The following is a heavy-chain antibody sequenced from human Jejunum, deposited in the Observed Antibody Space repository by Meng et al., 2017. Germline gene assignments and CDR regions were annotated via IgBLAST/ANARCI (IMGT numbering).Heavy chain of an antibody. CDR2: IFRTGTS. V-gene: IGHV4-4*02. CDR1: GDSISSDNW. J-gene: IGHJ4*02. D-gene: IGHD6-19*01. Sequence: GRLQGSGPGRGKPSGTRSFTCAVSGDSISSDNWWSWVRQPPGKGPEWIGDIFRTGTSNYSPSLRSRVAIYMDKSKNQFSLSLNSVTAADTAVYYCARKGGTYSTGHFPHFDYWGQGTLVTVSS. CDR3: ARKGGTYSTGHFPHFDY.